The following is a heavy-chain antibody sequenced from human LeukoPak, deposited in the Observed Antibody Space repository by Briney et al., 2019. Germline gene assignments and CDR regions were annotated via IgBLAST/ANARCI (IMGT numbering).Heavy chain of an antibody. J-gene: IGHJ4*02. V-gene: IGHV3-30-3*01. CDR2: ISYDGSNK. D-gene: IGHD3-22*01. Sequence: PGRSLRLSCAASGFTFSSYAMHWVRQAPGKGLEWVAVISYDGSNKYYADSVKGRFTISRDNSKNTLYLQMNSLRAEDTAVYYCAKDYYDSSAHGYWGQGTLVTVSS. CDR1: GFTFSSYA. CDR3: AKDYYDSSAHGY.